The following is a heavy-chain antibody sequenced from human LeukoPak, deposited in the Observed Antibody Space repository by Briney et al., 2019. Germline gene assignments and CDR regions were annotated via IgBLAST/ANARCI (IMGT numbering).Heavy chain of an antibody. J-gene: IGHJ4*02. Sequence: ASVKVSCKASGYTFTGSYMHWVRQAPGQELEWMGWINPNSGGTNYAQKFQGRVTMTRDTSISTAYMELSRLRSDDTAVYYCARVKGGTRTYYYDSSRYYFDYWGQGTLVTVSS. CDR1: GYTFTGSY. CDR2: INPNSGGT. CDR3: ARVKGGTRTYYYDSSRYYFDY. V-gene: IGHV1-2*02. D-gene: IGHD3-22*01.